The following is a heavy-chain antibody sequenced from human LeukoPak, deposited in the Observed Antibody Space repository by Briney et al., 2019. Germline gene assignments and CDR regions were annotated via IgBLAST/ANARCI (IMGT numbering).Heavy chain of an antibody. V-gene: IGHV3-23*01. CDR2: ISGSVGST. CDR1: GFTFSSYA. Sequence: GGALRLSCAASGFTFSSYAMRWVRQAPGTGLEWVSAISGSVGSTYYADTVKGRFTTSRQNSKTTLYLPMNSLRAEDTAVYYCAKRSIAARRNYSYMDVSGKGTPGTVSS. J-gene: IGHJ6*03. CDR3: AKRSIAARRNYSYMDV. D-gene: IGHD6-6*01.